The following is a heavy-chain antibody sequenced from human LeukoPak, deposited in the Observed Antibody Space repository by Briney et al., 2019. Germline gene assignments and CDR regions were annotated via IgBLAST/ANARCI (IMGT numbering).Heavy chain of an antibody. CDR1: GLTFSSHW. D-gene: IGHD3-3*01. Sequence: GGSLRLSCAASGLTFSSHWMHWVRQAPGKGLVWVSRITNDGSSTTYADSVKGRFTISKDNAKNSLYLQMNSLRAEDTAVYYCARAGYDFWSGYYEWKGPLDYWGQGTLVTVSS. V-gene: IGHV3-74*01. CDR3: ARAGYDFWSGYYEWKGPLDY. J-gene: IGHJ4*02. CDR2: ITNDGSST.